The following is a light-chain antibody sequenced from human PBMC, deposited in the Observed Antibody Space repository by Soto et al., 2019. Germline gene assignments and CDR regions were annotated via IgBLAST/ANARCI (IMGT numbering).Light chain of an antibody. CDR2: AAS. J-gene: IGKJ1*01. V-gene: IGKV1-39*01. CDR1: QSSSSY. Sequence: DIQMTQSPSSLSASVGDRVNIPCRASQSSSSYVNWYQQKPGKAPKLLSDAASNLQGGGPSRFSGSGSGTDFTLTISSLQPEAFATYYCRQSSSTLGTFGQGTNVEIK. CDR3: RQSSSTLGT.